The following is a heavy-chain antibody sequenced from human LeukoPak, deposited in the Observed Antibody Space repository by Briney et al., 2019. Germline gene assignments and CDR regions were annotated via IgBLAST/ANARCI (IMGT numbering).Heavy chain of an antibody. Sequence: ASVKVSCKASGGTFSSYAISWVRQAPGQGLEWMGRIIPILGIANYAQKFQGRVTITADESTSTAYMELSSLRSEDTAVYYCARDMSGGEWGAFDIWGQGTMVTVSS. CDR1: GGTFSSYA. D-gene: IGHD3-10*02. V-gene: IGHV1-69*04. CDR2: IIPILGIA. J-gene: IGHJ3*02. CDR3: ARDMSGGEWGAFDI.